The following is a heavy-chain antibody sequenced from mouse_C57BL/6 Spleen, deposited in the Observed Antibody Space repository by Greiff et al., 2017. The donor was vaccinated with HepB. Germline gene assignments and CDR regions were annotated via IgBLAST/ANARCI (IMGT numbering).Heavy chain of an antibody. V-gene: IGHV1-64*01. D-gene: IGHD1-1*01. CDR3: ATIYYYGSSSHFDY. J-gene: IGHJ2*01. CDR1: GYTFTSYW. CDR2: IHPNSGST. Sequence: QVQLQQPGAELVKPGASVKLSCKASGYTFTSYWMHWVKQRPGQGLEWIGMIHPNSGSTNYNEKFKSKATLTVDKSSSTAYMQLSSLTSEDSAVYYSATIYYYGSSSHFDYWGQGTTLTVSS.